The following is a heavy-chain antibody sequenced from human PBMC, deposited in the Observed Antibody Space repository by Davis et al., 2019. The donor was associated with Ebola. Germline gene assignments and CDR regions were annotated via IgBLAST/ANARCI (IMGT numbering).Heavy chain of an antibody. CDR1: GGSFNGYY. V-gene: IGHV4-34*01. CDR3: ASRFLEWLLSNGMDV. J-gene: IGHJ6*02. D-gene: IGHD3-3*01. CDR2: INHSGST. Sequence: SETLSLTCAVYGGSFNGYYWSWIRQPPGKGLEWIGEINHSGSTNYNPSLKSRVTISVDTSKNQFSLKLSSVTAADTAVYYCASRFLEWLLSNGMDVWGQGTTVTVSS.